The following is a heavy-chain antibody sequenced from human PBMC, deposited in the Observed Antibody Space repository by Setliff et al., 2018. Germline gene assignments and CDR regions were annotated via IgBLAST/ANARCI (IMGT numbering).Heavy chain of an antibody. CDR1: GGSFSTYY. CDR3: ASSFYDSPVFDP. J-gene: IGHJ5*02. D-gene: IGHD3-22*01. V-gene: IGHV4-34*01. CDR2: IYHSGST. Sequence: PSETLSLTCAVYGGSFSTYYWIWIRQPPGKGLEWIGYIYHSGSTYYNPSLKSRVTISVDTSKNQFSLKLSSVTAADTAVYYCASSFYDSPVFDPWGQGTLVTVSS.